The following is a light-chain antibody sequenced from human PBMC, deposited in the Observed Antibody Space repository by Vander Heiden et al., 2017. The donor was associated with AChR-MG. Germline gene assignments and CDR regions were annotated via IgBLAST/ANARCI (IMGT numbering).Light chain of an antibody. V-gene: IGKV1-6*01. CDR1: QGIRND. CDR3: RQDYSYRWT. Sequence: AIQMTQSPSSLSASVGDSVTITCRASQGIRNDLGWYQQKPGKAPKLLIYAASSLQSGVPSRFSGSGSGTDFTLTISSLQPEDFATYYCRQDYSYRWTFGQGTKVEIK. CDR2: AAS. J-gene: IGKJ1*01.